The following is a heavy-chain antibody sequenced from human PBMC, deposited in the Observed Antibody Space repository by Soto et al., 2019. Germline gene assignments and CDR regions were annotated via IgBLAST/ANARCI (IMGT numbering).Heavy chain of an antibody. CDR1: GGSVSSGAYY. V-gene: IGHV4-31*03. Sequence: SETLSLTCTVSGGSVSSGAYYWTWIRQRPGKGLEWIVYIYYSGSTYYSPSLKSRLSISLDTSKNQLSRRLSSVTAADTAMYYCARARLRAVYAFDIWGQGTMVTVSS. CDR3: ARARLRAVYAFDI. D-gene: IGHD5-12*01. CDR2: IYYSGST. J-gene: IGHJ3*02.